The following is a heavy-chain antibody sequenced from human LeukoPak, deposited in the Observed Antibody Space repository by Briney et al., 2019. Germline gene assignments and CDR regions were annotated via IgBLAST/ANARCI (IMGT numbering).Heavy chain of an antibody. CDR1: GGSISSYY. D-gene: IGHD5-12*01. CDR3: ARLSGYDWESFYDY. Sequence: SETLSLTCTVSGGSISSYYWSWIRQPAGKGLEWIGRIYTSGSTNYNPSLKSRVTMSVDTSKNQFSLKLSSVTAADTAVNYCARLSGYDWESFYDYWGQGTLVTVSS. J-gene: IGHJ4*02. CDR2: IYTSGST. V-gene: IGHV4-4*07.